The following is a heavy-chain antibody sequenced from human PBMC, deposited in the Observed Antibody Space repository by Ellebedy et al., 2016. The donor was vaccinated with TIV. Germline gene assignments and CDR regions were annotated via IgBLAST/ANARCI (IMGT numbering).Heavy chain of an antibody. CDR3: ARDGRVYGSGGDHY. CDR1: GGTFSSYA. D-gene: IGHD3-10*01. Sequence: SVKVSXXASGGTFSSYAISWVRQAPGQGLEWMGGIIPIFGTANYAQKFQGRVTITADESTSTAYMELSSLRSEDTAVYYCARDGRVYGSGGDHYWGQGTLVTVSS. J-gene: IGHJ4*02. V-gene: IGHV1-69*13. CDR2: IIPIFGTA.